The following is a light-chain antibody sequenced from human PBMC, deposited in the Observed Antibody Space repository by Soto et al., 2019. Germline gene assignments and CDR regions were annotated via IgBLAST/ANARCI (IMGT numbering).Light chain of an antibody. CDR1: QSISTS. CDR2: DAS. CDR3: XXXXXXXXX. V-gene: IGKV3-11*01. J-gene: IGKJ4*01. Sequence: IVLTQSPATLSVSPGERATLSCWASQSISTSLAWYQQKPGQAPKILIYDASNRATGIPARFSGSGSGTDFTLTISSVEPXXXXXXXXXXXXXXXXXFGGGTKVEIK.